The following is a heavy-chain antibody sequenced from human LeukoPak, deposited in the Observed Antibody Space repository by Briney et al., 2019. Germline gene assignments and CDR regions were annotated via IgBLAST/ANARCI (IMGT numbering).Heavy chain of an antibody. J-gene: IGHJ3*01. V-gene: IGHV3-23*01. CDR1: GFTFSNYA. CDR2: ISDGGAST. CDR3: AKYISDSVDDALDL. Sequence: PGGSLKLSCAASGFTFSNYAMSWVRQTPGKGLEWVSGISDGGASTYNADSVDGRFRISRDNSKTTLSLEMESLRADDTAVYYCAKYISDSVDDALDLWGQGTMVIVS. D-gene: IGHD4-11*01.